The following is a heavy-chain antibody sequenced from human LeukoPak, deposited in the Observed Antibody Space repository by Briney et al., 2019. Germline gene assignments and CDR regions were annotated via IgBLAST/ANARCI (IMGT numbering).Heavy chain of an antibody. Sequence: PSETLSLTCTVSGGSISSYYWSWIRQPAGKGLEWIGRIYTSGSTNYNPSLKSRVTMSVDTSKNHFSLKLSSVTAADTAVYYCAMVGIWHYYDSSGRYFDYWGQGTLVTVSS. CDR3: AMVGIWHYYDSSGRYFDY. CDR1: GGSISSYY. V-gene: IGHV4-4*07. D-gene: IGHD3-22*01. J-gene: IGHJ4*02. CDR2: IYTSGST.